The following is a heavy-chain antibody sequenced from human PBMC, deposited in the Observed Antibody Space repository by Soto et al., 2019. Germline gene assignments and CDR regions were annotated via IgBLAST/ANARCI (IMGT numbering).Heavy chain of an antibody. D-gene: IGHD3-22*01. CDR3: ARAPEPLYYDSSGFLY. Sequence: GGSLRLSCAASGFSFSTYSMNWVRQPPGKRLEWLSYISGSSGTIYYADSVKGRFTISRDNAKNSLYLQMNSLRDEDTAVYYCARAPEPLYYDSSGFLYWGQGTLVTVSS. CDR2: ISGSSGTI. J-gene: IGHJ4*02. CDR1: GFSFSTYS. V-gene: IGHV3-48*02.